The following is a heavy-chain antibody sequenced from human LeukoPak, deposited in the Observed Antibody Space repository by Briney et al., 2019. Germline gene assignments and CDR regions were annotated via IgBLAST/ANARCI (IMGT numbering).Heavy chain of an antibody. CDR2: INPNSGGT. Sequence: ASVKVSCKASGYTFTDYYIHWVRQAPGQGLEWMGWINPNSGGTNYAQNFQGRVTMTRDTSINTAYMELRRLTSDDTAVYFCAKSAVGTTRSNWFDPWGQGTLVTVSS. V-gene: IGHV1-2*02. CDR1: GYTFTDYY. D-gene: IGHD5-12*01. CDR3: AKSAVGTTRSNWFDP. J-gene: IGHJ5*02.